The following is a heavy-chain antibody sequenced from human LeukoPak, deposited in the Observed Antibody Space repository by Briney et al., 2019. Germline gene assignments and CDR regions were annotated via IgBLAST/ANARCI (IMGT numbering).Heavy chain of an antibody. Sequence: ASVKVSCKVSGYTLTELSMHWVRQAPGKGLEWMGGFDPEDGETIYAQKFQGRVTMTEDTSTDTAYMELSSLRGEDTAVYYCARRPQRVAGPDYWGQGTLVTVSS. J-gene: IGHJ4*02. CDR1: GYTLTELS. D-gene: IGHD6-19*01. V-gene: IGHV1-24*01. CDR2: FDPEDGET. CDR3: ARRPQRVAGPDY.